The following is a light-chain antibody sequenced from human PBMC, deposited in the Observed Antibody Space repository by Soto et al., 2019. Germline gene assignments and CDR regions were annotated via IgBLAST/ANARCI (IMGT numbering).Light chain of an antibody. CDR1: SSDVGSYNR. CDR2: EVS. J-gene: IGLJ1*01. CDR3: NSYTGSSTYV. Sequence: QSALTQPPSVSGSPGQSVAISCTGTSSDVGSYNRVSWYQQPPGAAPKLMIYEVSNRPSGVPDRFSGSKAGNTASLTISGLQAEDEADYDCNSYTGSSTYVFGTGTKLTVL. V-gene: IGLV2-18*02.